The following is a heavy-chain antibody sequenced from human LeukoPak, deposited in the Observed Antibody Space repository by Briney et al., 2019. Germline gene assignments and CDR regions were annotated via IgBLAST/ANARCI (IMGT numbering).Heavy chain of an antibody. D-gene: IGHD3-22*01. Sequence: GGSLRLSCAASGFTFDDYAMHWVRHAPGKGLEWVSLITGDGGSTYYADSVKGRFTISRDNSKNSLYLQMNSLRTQDTALYYCAKGYYYDSSGYYYLDYWGQGTLVTVSS. V-gene: IGHV3-43*02. CDR1: GFTFDDYA. CDR2: ITGDGGST. J-gene: IGHJ4*02. CDR3: AKGYYYDSSGYYYLDY.